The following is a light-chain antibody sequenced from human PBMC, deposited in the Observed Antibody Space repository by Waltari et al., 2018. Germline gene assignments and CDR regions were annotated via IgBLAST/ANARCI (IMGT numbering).Light chain of an antibody. CDR3: QQYNDWPQT. CDR1: QSGSGN. CDR2: GAS. J-gene: IGKJ2*01. V-gene: IGKV3-15*01. Sequence: IVMTQSPATLSVSPGERVPLSCRASQSGSGNLAWYQQNPGQAPRLLMYGASTRAAGVPTRFSGSGSGTEFTVTISSLQSEDFAVYYCQQYNDWPQTFGQGTKLETK.